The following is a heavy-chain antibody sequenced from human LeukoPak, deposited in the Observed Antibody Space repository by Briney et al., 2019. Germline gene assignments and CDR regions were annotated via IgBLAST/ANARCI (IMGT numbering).Heavy chain of an antibody. CDR3: ARLEYCSSTSCYGGEPGAFDI. J-gene: IGHJ3*02. D-gene: IGHD2-2*01. Sequence: PSETLSLTCAVYGGSFSGYYWSWIRQPPGKGLEWIGEINHSGSTYYNPSLKSRVTISVDTSKNQFSLKLSSVTAADTAVYYCARLEYCSSTSCYGGEPGAFDIWGQGTMVTVSS. CDR2: INHSGST. V-gene: IGHV4-34*01. CDR1: GGSFSGYY.